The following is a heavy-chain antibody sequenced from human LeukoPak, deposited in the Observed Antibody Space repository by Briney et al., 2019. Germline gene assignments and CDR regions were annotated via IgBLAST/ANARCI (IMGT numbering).Heavy chain of an antibody. CDR2: ISGSGGST. Sequence: GGSLRLSCAASGFTFSSYAMSWVRQAPGKGLEWVSVISGSGGSTYYADSVKGRFTISRDNSRNTLYLQMNSLRAEDTAVYYCAKAYRLQLRSPFDYWGQGTLVTVSS. J-gene: IGHJ4*02. CDR1: GFTFSSYA. CDR3: AKAYRLQLRSPFDY. V-gene: IGHV3-23*01. D-gene: IGHD5-24*01.